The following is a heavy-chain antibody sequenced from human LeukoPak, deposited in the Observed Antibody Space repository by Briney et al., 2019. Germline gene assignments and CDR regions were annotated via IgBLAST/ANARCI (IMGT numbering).Heavy chain of an antibody. Sequence: SETLSLTCTVSGGSVRSTDYYWGWIRQPPGKGLEWIGSIYYSGSTYYNPSLKSRVTISVDTSKNQFSLKLSSVTAADTAVYYCARDVYACSNGVCYRDRFDYWGQGTLVTVSS. V-gene: IGHV4-39*07. J-gene: IGHJ4*02. D-gene: IGHD2-8*01. CDR1: GGSVRSTDYY. CDR2: IYYSGST. CDR3: ARDVYACSNGVCYRDRFDY.